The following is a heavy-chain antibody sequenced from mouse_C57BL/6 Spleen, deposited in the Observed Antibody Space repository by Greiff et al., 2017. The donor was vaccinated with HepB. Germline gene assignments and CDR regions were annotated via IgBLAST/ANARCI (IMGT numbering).Heavy chain of an antibody. CDR1: GYTFTDYN. CDR3: AGVFDYYQYYYAMDY. V-gene: IGHV1-22*01. CDR2: INPNNGGT. D-gene: IGHD1-1*01. J-gene: IGHJ4*01. Sequence: EVQLQQSGPELVKPGASVKMSCKASGYTFTDYNMHWVKQSHGKSLEWIGYINPNNGGTSYNQKFKGKATLTVNKSSSTAYMELRSLTSEDSAVYYCAGVFDYYQYYYAMDYWGQGTSVTVSS.